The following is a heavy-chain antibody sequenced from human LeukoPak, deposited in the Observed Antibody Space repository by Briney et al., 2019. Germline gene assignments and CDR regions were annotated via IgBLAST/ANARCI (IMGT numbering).Heavy chain of an antibody. J-gene: IGHJ5*02. Sequence: SETLSLTCTVSGGSINFGAYTWNWIRRPPGKGLEWIGYIYHTGNTYYNPSLKSRVTISVDRSKNQFSLRLTSVTAADTAVYYCARGFFDRGNPGSWFDPWGQGTLVTVSS. D-gene: IGHD3-10*01. CDR1: GGSINFGAYT. CDR2: IYHTGNT. V-gene: IGHV4-30-2*01. CDR3: ARGFFDRGNPGSWFDP.